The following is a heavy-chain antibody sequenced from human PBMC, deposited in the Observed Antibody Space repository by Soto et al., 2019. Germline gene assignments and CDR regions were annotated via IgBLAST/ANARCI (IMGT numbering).Heavy chain of an antibody. CDR3: ARDRPRFGVVIWGHRGMDV. V-gene: IGHV1-18*01. CDR2: ISAYNGNT. D-gene: IGHD3-3*01. Sequence: ASVKGYFKASGYTFTSYGISWLRQAPGQGLEWMGWISAYNGNTNYAQKLQGRVTMTTDTSTSTAYMELRSLRSDDTAVYYCARDRPRFGVVIWGHRGMDVWGQGTTVTVSS. J-gene: IGHJ6*02. CDR1: GYTFTSYG.